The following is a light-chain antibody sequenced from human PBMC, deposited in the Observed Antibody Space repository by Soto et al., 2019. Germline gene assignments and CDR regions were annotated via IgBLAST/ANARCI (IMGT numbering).Light chain of an antibody. CDR3: QQYNKWTSRT. CDR2: GAS. CDR1: QSVNSN. V-gene: IGKV3-15*01. Sequence: EIVITQSPSALSVSPGERATLSCRASQSVNSNLAWYQQKPGQAPRLLIYGASTRATGLPARFSGSGSGTEFTLTISSLQSEDFAVYYCQQYNKWTSRTFGQGTKVDIK. J-gene: IGKJ1*01.